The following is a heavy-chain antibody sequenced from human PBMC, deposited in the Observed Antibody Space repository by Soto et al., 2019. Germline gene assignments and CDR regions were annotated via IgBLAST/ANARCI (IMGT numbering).Heavy chain of an antibody. Sequence: ASVQVSCKASGYTFTSCVIYWVRQATGHGLEWMGWMNPNTGNSGYAQKFQGKVTVTSYTSINTVHMELSSLRSEDTAVYYCARRAETNGWNGFGADKYYFDFWGQGTLVTVSS. CDR1: GYTFTSCV. D-gene: IGHD1-1*01. CDR2: MNPNTGNS. V-gene: IGHV1-8*01. CDR3: ARRAETNGWNGFGADKYYFDF. J-gene: IGHJ4*02.